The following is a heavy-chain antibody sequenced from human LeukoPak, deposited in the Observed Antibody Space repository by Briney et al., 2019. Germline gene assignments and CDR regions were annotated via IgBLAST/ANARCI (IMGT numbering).Heavy chain of an antibody. Sequence: SETLSLTCAVYGGSFSGYYWSWIRQPPGKGLEWIGEINHSGSTNYNPSLKSRVTISVDTSKNQFSLKLSSATAADTAVYYCAAGSSYSSSWYSWFDPWGQGTLVTVSS. J-gene: IGHJ5*02. CDR3: AAGSSYSSSWYSWFDP. D-gene: IGHD6-13*01. CDR2: INHSGST. CDR1: GGSFSGYY. V-gene: IGHV4-34*01.